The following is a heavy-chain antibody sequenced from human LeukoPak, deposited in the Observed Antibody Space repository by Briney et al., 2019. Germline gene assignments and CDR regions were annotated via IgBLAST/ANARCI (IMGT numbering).Heavy chain of an antibody. CDR1: GYIFTNYW. CDR3: ARQGAGASYYDPTGLPRGAFDS. D-gene: IGHD3-22*01. Sequence: GESLKISCRASGYIFTNYWIAWVRWMLGEGLRWMGIILPGDSDTRYSPSFRGQVTISAETSTRTAYLQWTSLRASDSAIYYCARQGAGASYYDPTGLPRGAFDSWGQGTTVTVSS. CDR2: ILPGDSDT. V-gene: IGHV5-51*01. J-gene: IGHJ3*02.